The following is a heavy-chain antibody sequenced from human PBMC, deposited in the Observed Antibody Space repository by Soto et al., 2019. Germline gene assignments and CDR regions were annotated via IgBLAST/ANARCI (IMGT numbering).Heavy chain of an antibody. D-gene: IGHD3-22*01. Sequence: SVKVTCKASGDTSSKYGVIWVRQAPGQGLELMGGMLLVFGTTTYAQKFQGRVTMTRDTSTSTVYMELSSLRSEDTAVYYCARDEGKYYYDSSGYHLPPYYYYGMDVWGQGTTVTVSS. J-gene: IGHJ6*02. CDR2: MLLVFGTT. CDR1: GDTSSKYG. CDR3: ARDEGKYYYDSSGYHLPPYYYYGMDV. V-gene: IGHV1-69*05.